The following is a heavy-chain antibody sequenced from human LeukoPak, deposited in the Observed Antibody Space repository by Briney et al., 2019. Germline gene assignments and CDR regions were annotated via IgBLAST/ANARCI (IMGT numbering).Heavy chain of an antibody. Sequence: GGSLRLSCAASGFTFSGSAMHWVRQASGKGLEWVGRIRSKANSYATAYAASVKGRFTIPRDDSKNTAYLQMNSLKTEDTAVYYCTTIIAAAGSGGDDYWGQGTLVTVSS. CDR3: TTIIAAAGSGGDDY. V-gene: IGHV3-73*01. CDR2: IRSKANSYAT. D-gene: IGHD6-13*01. J-gene: IGHJ4*02. CDR1: GFTFSGSA.